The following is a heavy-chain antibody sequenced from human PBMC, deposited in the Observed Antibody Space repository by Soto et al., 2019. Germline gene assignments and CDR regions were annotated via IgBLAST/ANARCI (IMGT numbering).Heavy chain of an antibody. CDR2: IIPIFGTT. J-gene: IGHJ4*02. CDR1: AGSFSNYA. D-gene: IGHD3-22*01. CDR3: ARDIPKDYYDSGGYYLDY. V-gene: IGHV1-69*13. Sequence: SVKVSCKASAGSFSNYAINWVRQAPGQGLEWMGGIIPIFGTTNYAQKFQGRVTITADESPSIAYMELSSLRIEDTAVYYCARDIPKDYYDSGGYYLDYWGQGTLVTVSS.